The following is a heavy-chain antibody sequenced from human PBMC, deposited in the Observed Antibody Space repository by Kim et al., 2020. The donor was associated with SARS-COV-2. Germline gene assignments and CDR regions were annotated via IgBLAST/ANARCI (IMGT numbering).Heavy chain of an antibody. V-gene: IGHV3-74*01. CDR1: GFTFSRYW. D-gene: IGHD2-15*01. J-gene: IGHJ4*02. CDR2: INNDGSST. CDR3: TRGAAGADY. Sequence: GGSLRLSCPASGFTFSRYWMHWVRQAPGKGLVWVSSINNDGSSTSYADSVKGRFTISRDNAKNTLILQMNSLRAEDTAVYYCTRGAAGADYWGQGTLVTVSS.